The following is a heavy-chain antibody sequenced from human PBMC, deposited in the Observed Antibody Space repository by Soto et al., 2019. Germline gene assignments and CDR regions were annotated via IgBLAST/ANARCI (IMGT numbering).Heavy chain of an antibody. CDR1: GYTFTDYG. V-gene: IGHV1-18*01. J-gene: IGHJ4*02. CDR3: AREQGRGFFDSL. CDR2: ISTYNGYT. D-gene: IGHD5-12*01. Sequence: QVQLVQSGAEVGTPGASVRVSCKASGYTFTDYGFSGVRQAPGQGLEWMGWISTYNGYTNYAQKFQGRVTMSTDTATSTAYLELRSLRSDDTATYYCAREQGRGFFDSLWGLGTPVTVSS.